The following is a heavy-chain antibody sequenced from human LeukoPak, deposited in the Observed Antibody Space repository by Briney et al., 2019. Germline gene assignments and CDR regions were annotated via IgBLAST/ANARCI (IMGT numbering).Heavy chain of an antibody. Sequence: GGSLRLSCAASGFTFSSYWMSWVRQAPGKGLEWVSSISSSSSYIYYADSVKGRFTISRDNSKNSLYLQMNSLKAEDTAVYYCARAVYGDPFDYWGQGTLVTVSS. CDR1: GFTFSSYW. CDR2: ISSSSSYI. V-gene: IGHV3-21*01. J-gene: IGHJ4*02. D-gene: IGHD4-17*01. CDR3: ARAVYGDPFDY.